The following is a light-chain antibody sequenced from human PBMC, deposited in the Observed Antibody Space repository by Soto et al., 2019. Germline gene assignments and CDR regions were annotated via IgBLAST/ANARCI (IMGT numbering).Light chain of an antibody. CDR2: GAS. CDR3: QYYNSSLSNT. Sequence: IVLTQSPGILSLSPGERATLSCRASQSVRNTYLAWYQQKPGQTPRLLIHGASSRATGIPARFSGSGSWTDFTLIISRLEPEDCAVYYCQYYNSSLSNTCGQGTRLDIK. V-gene: IGKV3-20*01. CDR1: QSVRNTY. J-gene: IGKJ5*01.